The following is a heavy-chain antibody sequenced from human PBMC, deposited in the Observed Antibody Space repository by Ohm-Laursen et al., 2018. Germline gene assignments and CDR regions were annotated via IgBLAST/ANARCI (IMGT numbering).Heavy chain of an antibody. J-gene: IGHJ4*02. Sequence: SLRLSCAASGFTFSSYGMHWVRQAPGKGLEWVAFISYDGSNKYYADSVKGRFTISRDSSKNTLYLQMNSLRAEDTAVYYCAKFYPVTLDYWGQGTLVTVSS. CDR1: GFTFSSYG. V-gene: IGHV3-30*18. D-gene: IGHD4-17*01. CDR2: ISYDGSNK. CDR3: AKFYPVTLDY.